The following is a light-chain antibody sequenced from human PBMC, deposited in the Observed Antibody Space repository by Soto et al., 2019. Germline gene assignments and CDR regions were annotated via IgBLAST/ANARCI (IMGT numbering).Light chain of an antibody. V-gene: IGLV2-8*01. CDR3: SSFAGSKV. Sequence: QSVLTQPPSASGSPGQSVTISCTGSSSDVGANNYVSRYQQHPGKAPKLMIYEVSKRPSGVPDRFSGSKSGNTASLTVSGLQAEDEADYYCSSFAGSKVFGGGTKLTVL. CDR1: SSDVGANNY. CDR2: EVS. J-gene: IGLJ2*01.